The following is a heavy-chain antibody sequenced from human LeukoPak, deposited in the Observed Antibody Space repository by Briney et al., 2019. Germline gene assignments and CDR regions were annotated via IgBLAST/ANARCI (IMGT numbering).Heavy chain of an antibody. CDR3: ARDHFSV. J-gene: IGHJ4*02. CDR1: GFTFSSYE. Sequence: GGSLRLSCVASGFTFSSYEMDWVRQAPGKGLVWVSRIYNDGSSTTYADSVKGRFTISRDNAKNTLYLQMNSLRVEDTAVYYCARDHFSVWGQGTLVTVSS. D-gene: IGHD2/OR15-2a*01. CDR2: IYNDGSST. V-gene: IGHV3-74*01.